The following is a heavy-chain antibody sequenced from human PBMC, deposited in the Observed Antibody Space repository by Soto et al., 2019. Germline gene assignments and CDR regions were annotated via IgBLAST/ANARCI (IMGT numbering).Heavy chain of an antibody. D-gene: IGHD1-1*01. J-gene: IGHJ4*02. CDR2: ISWNSGSI. CDR3: AKDRNWNPPSYYFDY. V-gene: IGHV3-9*01. CDR1: GFTFDDYA. Sequence: EVQLVESGGGLVQPGRSLRLSCAASGFTFDDYAMHWVRQAPGKGLEWVSGISWNSGSIGYADSVKGRFTISRDNAKNSLYLQMYSLRAEDTALYYCAKDRNWNPPSYYFDYWGQGTLVTVSS.